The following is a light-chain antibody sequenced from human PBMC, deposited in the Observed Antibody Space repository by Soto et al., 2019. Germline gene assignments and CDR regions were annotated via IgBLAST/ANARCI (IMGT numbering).Light chain of an antibody. CDR1: SGSIASNY. CDR2: EDD. CDR3: QSYDSSNPVV. V-gene: IGLV6-57*04. Sequence: NFMLTQPHSVSESPGKTVTISCTRSSGSIASNYVQWYQQRPGSAPTTLIYEDDRRPSGVPDRFSGSIDRSSNSASLTISGLKPEDEADYYCQSYDSSNPVVFGGGTKLTVL. J-gene: IGLJ2*01.